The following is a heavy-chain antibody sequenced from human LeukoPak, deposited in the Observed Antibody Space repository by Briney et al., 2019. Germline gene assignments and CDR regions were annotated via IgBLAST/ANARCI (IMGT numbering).Heavy chain of an antibody. J-gene: IGHJ4*02. CDR3: ARFVPVRTHTNTPGFDY. CDR1: GDSMDTHY. V-gene: IGHV4-59*11. D-gene: IGHD2-2*02. Sequence: SETLSLTCTVSGDSMDTHYWSWIRQTPAKGLELIAYISYSGSFNYNPSLKSRVTTSIDTSKNQFSLVLTSVTAADTAVYYCARFVPVRTHTNTPGFDYWGQGTLVTVSS. CDR2: ISYSGSF.